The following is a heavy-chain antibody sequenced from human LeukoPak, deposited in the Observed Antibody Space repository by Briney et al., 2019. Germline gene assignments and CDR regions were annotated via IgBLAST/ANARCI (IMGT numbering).Heavy chain of an antibody. J-gene: IGHJ4*02. CDR3: AKDRGHYYTYDY. CDR1: GFTFGSYA. V-gene: IGHV3-23*01. CDR2: ISGSGGST. Sequence: PGGSLRLSCAASGFTFGSYAMSWVRQAPGKGLEWVSVISGSGGSTYYADSVKGRFTISRDNSKNTLSLQMHSLRAEDTAVYYCAKDRGHYYTYDYWGQGTLVTVSS. D-gene: IGHD3-22*01.